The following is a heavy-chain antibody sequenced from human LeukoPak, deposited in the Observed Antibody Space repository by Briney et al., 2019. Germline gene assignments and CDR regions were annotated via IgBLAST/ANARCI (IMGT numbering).Heavy chain of an antibody. CDR2: TYRTSKWYT. Sequence: SQTLSLTCAISGDSVSSDGPAWNWIRQSPSRGLEWLGRTYRTSKWYTNYAESVKSRIVVNPDTSKNQFSLQLNSVTPEDTAVYYCARGRRDYYGMGVRGQGTTVTVSS. J-gene: IGHJ6*02. V-gene: IGHV6-1*01. CDR3: ARGRRDYYGMGV. CDR1: GDSVSSDGPA.